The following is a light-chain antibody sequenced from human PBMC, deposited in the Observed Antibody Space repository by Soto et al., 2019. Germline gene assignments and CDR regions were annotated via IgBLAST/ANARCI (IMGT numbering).Light chain of an antibody. J-gene: IGKJ4*01. Sequence: EKVMTQSPATLSVSPGERATLSCRASQNVKTRLAWYQQKPCQAPRLLIYDAFTRATGIPARFSGSASGTEFTLTISSLQSEDFGVYYCQQYDEWPLTFGGGTKVEIK. CDR1: QNVKTR. CDR2: DAF. CDR3: QQYDEWPLT. V-gene: IGKV3-15*01.